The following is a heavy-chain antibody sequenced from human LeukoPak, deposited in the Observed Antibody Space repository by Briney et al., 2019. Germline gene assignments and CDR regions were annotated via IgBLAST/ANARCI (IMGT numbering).Heavy chain of an antibody. CDR2: IKQDGSEK. D-gene: IGHD6-19*01. CDR3: ARDRSYSSGWYSDY. J-gene: IGHJ4*02. V-gene: IGHV3-7*01. CDR1: GFTFSSYW. Sequence: PGGSLRLSCAASGFTFSSYWMSWVRQAPGKGLEWAANIKQDGSEKYYVDSVKGRFTISRDNAKNSLYLQMNSLRAEDTAVYYCARDRSYSSGWYSDYWGQGTLVTVSS.